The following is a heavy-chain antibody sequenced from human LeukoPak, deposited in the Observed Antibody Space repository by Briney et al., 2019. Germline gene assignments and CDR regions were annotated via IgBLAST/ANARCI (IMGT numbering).Heavy chain of an antibody. V-gene: IGHV4-34*01. CDR2: IHNSGTT. D-gene: IGHD3-10*01. CDR1: GGPFSGYF. CDR3: ARRYYYNLGSFPFDF. Sequence: PSETLSLTCAVSGGPFSGYFWSWISQSSGKGLEWIGEIHNSGTTNYNPSLNSRVTIPEDTSKNQFYLNLSSVTAADTAVYYCARRYYYNLGSFPFDFWGQGTLVTVSS. J-gene: IGHJ4*02.